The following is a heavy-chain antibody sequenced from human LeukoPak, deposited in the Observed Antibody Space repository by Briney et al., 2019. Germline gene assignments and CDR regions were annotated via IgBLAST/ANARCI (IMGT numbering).Heavy chain of an antibody. CDR2: IYYIGST. V-gene: IGHV4-59*01. CDR3: VRYKSGTYGWFDP. J-gene: IGHJ5*02. Sequence: PSETLSLTCTVCGGSLTRYYWSGVRQPPARGREGVGDIYYIGSTNYNPSLKNRVTISVDTSKNQFSLKVNSVTAEDTAVYYCVRYKSGTYGWFDPWGQGTLVSVSS. D-gene: IGHD4-17*01. CDR1: GGSLTRYY.